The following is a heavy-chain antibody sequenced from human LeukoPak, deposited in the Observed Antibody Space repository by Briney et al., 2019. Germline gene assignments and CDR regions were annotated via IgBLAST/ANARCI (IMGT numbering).Heavy chain of an antibody. CDR1: GFTFSSYG. D-gene: IGHD3-10*01. V-gene: IGHV3-30*03. CDR2: ISYDGSNK. J-gene: IGHJ4*02. CDR3: ATAPGGIYYGSGSYYDH. Sequence: GGSLRLSCAASGFTFSSYGMHWVRQAPGKGLEWVAVISYDGSNKYYADSVKGRFTISRDNAKNSLYLQMNSLRAEDTAVYYCATAPGGIYYGSGSYYDHWGQGTLVTVSS.